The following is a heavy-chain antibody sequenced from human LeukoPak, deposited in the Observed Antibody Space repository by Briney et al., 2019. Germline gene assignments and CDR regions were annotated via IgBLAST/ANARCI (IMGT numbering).Heavy chain of an antibody. CDR1: GLTFSGHW. D-gene: IGHD6-13*01. Sequence: GGSLRLSCAVYGLTFSGHWMSWVRQAPGKGPEWVANIKQDGSDKYYVDSVKGRFTISRDNAKNSLYLQMNSLRAEDTAVYYCAKDGRTWSYWGQGTLVTVSS. V-gene: IGHV3-7*03. CDR2: IKQDGSDK. J-gene: IGHJ4*02. CDR3: AKDGRTWSY.